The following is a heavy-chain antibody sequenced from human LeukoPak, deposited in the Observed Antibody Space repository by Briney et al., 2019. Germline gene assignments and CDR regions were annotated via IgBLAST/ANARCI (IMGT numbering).Heavy chain of an antibody. V-gene: IGHV4-59*11. CDR1: GGSISSHY. CDR3: ARVSPYHFGEPYYYYYMDV. D-gene: IGHD3-16*01. CDR2: IYYSGST. Sequence: SETLSLTCTVSGGSISSHYWSWIRQPPGKGLEWIAYIYYSGSTNYNPSLKSRVTISVDTSKNQFSLKLSSVTAADTAVYCCARVSPYHFGEPYYYYYMDVWGKGTTVTVSS. J-gene: IGHJ6*03.